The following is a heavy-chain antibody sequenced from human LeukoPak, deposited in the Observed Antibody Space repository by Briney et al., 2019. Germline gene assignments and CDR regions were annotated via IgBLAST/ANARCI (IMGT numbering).Heavy chain of an antibody. V-gene: IGHV1-2*02. Sequence: GASVKVSCKASGYTFSTYWLHWLRQAPGQGLEWMGWINPNNGDTYSAQIFQGRVTMTRDTSTSTAYMELSRLESDDTAVYYCASGGGDDSSGYYHDAFDIWGQGTMVTVSS. CDR2: INPNNGDT. D-gene: IGHD3-22*01. CDR1: GYTFSTYW. J-gene: IGHJ3*02. CDR3: ASGGGDDSSGYYHDAFDI.